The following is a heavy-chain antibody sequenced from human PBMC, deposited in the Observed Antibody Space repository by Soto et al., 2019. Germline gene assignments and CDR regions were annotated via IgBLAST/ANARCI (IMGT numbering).Heavy chain of an antibody. CDR2: ISSSSSTI. Sequence: GGSPRLSCATPGFPFSSYNIKWVRQAPGEGVVWVSYISSSSSTIYYADSVKGRFTISRDNAKNSLYLQMNSLGAEDTAVYYCARDFVVGGPTINYYYGMDVWGQGTTVTVSS. V-gene: IGHV3-48*01. CDR1: GFPFSSYN. CDR3: ARDFVVGGPTINYYYGMDV. J-gene: IGHJ6*02. D-gene: IGHD1-26*01.